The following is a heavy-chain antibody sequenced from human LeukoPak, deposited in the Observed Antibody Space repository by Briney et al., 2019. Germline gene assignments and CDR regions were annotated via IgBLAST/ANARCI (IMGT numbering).Heavy chain of an antibody. J-gene: IGHJ4*02. CDR3: ARQRYYYDSSGPYFDY. D-gene: IGHD3-22*01. CDR1: GFTISSNY. V-gene: IGHV3-53*01. CDR2: IYSGGYT. Sequence: GGSLRLSCAASGFTISSNYMSRVRQGPGKGLEWVSLIYSGGYTYYADSVKGRFTISRDNSKNTLYLQMNSLRGEDTAVYYCARQRYYYDSSGPYFDYWGQGTLVTVSS.